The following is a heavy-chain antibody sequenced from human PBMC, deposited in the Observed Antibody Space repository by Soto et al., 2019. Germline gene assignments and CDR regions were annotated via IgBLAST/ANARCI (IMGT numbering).Heavy chain of an antibody. CDR3: GRAGFSYGHRLL. D-gene: IGHD3-10*01. V-gene: IGHV4-30-4*01. CDR1: GGPIKTGDYY. J-gene: IGHJ4*02. CDR2: VFYSGAT. Sequence: SETLSLTCNVSGGPIKTGDYYWNWIRQPPGKGLEWIGYVFYSGATNYSPSLKSRAAISMDTSKNQFSLSLTSVTAADTAVYYFGRAGFSYGHRLLWGKGIRVTVSS.